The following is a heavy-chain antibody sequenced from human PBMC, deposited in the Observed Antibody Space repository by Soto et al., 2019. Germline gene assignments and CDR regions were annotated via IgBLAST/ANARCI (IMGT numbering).Heavy chain of an antibody. CDR3: ARDGQYSSSSYYFDY. Sequence: NPSETLSLTCTVSGDSITSYYWSWIRQPPGKGLEWIGYIYYSGSTNYNPSLKSRVTISVDTSKNQFSLNLSSVTAADTAVYYCARDGQYSSSSYYFDYWGQGTLVTVSS. V-gene: IGHV4-59*01. J-gene: IGHJ4*02. CDR2: IYYSGST. D-gene: IGHD6-13*01. CDR1: GDSITSYY.